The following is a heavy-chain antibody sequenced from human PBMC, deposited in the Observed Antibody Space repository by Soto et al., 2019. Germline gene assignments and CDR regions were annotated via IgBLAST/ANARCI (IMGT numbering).Heavy chain of an antibody. D-gene: IGHD4-17*01. CDR3: ARGEPEYGDYAELDY. CDR1: GFTFSSYG. CDR2: IWYDGSNK. J-gene: IGHJ4*02. V-gene: IGHV3-33*01. Sequence: QVQLVESGGGVVQPGRSLRLSCAASGFTFSSYGMHWVRQAPGKGLEWVAVIWYDGSNKYYADSVKGRFTISRDNSKNTLYLRMNSLRAEDTAVYYCARGEPEYGDYAELDYWGQGTLVTVSS.